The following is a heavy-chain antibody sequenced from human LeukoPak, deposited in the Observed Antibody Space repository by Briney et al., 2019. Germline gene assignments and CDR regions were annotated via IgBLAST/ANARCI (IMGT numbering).Heavy chain of an antibody. CDR3: ARVRGRSNWFDP. V-gene: IGHV1-18*04. D-gene: IGHD3-16*01. CDR1: GYTFISYG. Sequence: GASVKVSCKASGYTFISYGISWVRQAPGQGLEWMGWISAYKGNTKYAEKFQGRVTMTTDTSTSTAYMELRSLRSDDTAVYYCARVRGRSNWFDPWGQGTLDTVSS. J-gene: IGHJ5*02. CDR2: ISAYKGNT.